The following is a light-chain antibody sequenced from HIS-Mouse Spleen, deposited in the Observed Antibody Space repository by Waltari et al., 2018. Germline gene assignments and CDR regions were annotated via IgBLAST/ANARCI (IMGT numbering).Light chain of an antibody. J-gene: IGLJ2*01. CDR1: SSDVGSYNL. V-gene: IGLV2-23*01. CDR3: CSYAGSSPYVV. Sequence: VSGSPGQSITISCTGTSSDVGSYNLVSWYQQHPGKAPKLMIYEGSKRPSGVSNRFSGSKSGNTASLTISGLQAEDEADYYCCSYAGSSPYVVFGGGTKLTVL. CDR2: EGS.